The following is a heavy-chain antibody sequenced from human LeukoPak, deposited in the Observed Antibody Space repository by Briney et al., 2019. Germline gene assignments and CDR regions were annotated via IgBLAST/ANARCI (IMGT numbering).Heavy chain of an antibody. CDR1: GGSISSYY. CDR2: IYYSGST. D-gene: IGHD6-6*01. V-gene: IGHV4-59*12. CDR3: ARRRYSSSSVKPRDAFDI. J-gene: IGHJ3*02. Sequence: RASETLSLTCTVSGGSISSYYWSWIRQPPGKGLEWIGYIYYSGSTNYNPSLKSRVATSVDTSKNQFSLKLSSVTAADTAVYYCARRRYSSSSVKPRDAFDIWGQGTMVTVSS.